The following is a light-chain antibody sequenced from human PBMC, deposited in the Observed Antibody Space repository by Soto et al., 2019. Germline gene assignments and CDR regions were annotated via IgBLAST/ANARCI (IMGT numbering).Light chain of an antibody. Sequence: EIVLTQSPGTLSLSPGERATLSCRASQSVSSSYLAWYQQKPGQAPRLLISGASSRATGIPDRLSGSGSGTDFALTISRLEPEDFAVYYCQQYGSVRWTFGQGTKVEIK. J-gene: IGKJ1*01. CDR2: GAS. V-gene: IGKV3-20*01. CDR3: QQYGSVRWT. CDR1: QSVSSSY.